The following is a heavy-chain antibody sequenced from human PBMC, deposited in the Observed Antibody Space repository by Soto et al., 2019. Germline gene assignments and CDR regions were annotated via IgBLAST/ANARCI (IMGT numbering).Heavy chain of an antibody. D-gene: IGHD2-8*01. Sequence: SVKVSCKTSGGTFSSYAISWVRQAPGQELEWMGGSTPIFGTANYAQKFQGRVTITADKSTGRADMELSSLRSEDAAVYYCARDLRKGMTRKECCYYGMDIWGQ. J-gene: IGHJ6*02. V-gene: IGHV1-69*06. CDR2: STPIFGTA. CDR3: ARDLRKGMTRKECCYYGMDI. CDR1: GGTFSSYA.